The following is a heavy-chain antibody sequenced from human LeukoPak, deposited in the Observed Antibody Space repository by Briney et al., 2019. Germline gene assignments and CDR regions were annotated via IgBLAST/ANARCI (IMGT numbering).Heavy chain of an antibody. CDR3: ARGTITIFDY. CDR1: GGSISSYY. V-gene: IGHV4-59*12. J-gene: IGHJ4*02. Sequence: IPSETLSLTCTVSGGSISSYYWSWIRQPPGKGLEWIGYIYYSGSTNYNPSLKSRVTISVDTSKNQFSLKLSSVTAADTAVYYCARGTITIFDYWGQGTLVTVSS. CDR2: IYYSGST. D-gene: IGHD3-3*01.